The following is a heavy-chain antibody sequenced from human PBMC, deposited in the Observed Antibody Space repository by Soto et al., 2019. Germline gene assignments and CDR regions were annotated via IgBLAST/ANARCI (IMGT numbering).Heavy chain of an antibody. J-gene: IGHJ3*02. CDR1: GFTVSSNY. Sequence: GESLKISCAASGFTVSSNYMSWVRQAPGKGLEWVSVIYSGGSTYYADSVKGRFTISRDNSKNTLYLQMNSLRAEDTAVYYCAAYKLSQQLVAVDAFDIWGQGTMVTVSS. V-gene: IGHV3-66*01. CDR3: AAYKLSQQLVAVDAFDI. CDR2: IYSGGST. D-gene: IGHD6-13*01.